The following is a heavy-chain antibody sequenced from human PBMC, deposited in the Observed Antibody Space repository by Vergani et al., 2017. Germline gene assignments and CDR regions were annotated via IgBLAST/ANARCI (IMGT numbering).Heavy chain of an antibody. J-gene: IGHJ3*02. CDR1: GGTFSSYT. Sequence: QVQLVQSGPEVKKPGASVQVSCKASGGTFSSYTISWVRQAPGQGLEWMGRIIPIVGIANYAQKFQGRVTITAYKSTSTAYMELTSLRTEDTAVYYCARVWEELNLNDWPDAFDIWSQGTMVTVSS. CDR2: IIPIVGIA. V-gene: IGHV1-69*09. D-gene: IGHD1-1*01. CDR3: ARVWEELNLNDWPDAFDI.